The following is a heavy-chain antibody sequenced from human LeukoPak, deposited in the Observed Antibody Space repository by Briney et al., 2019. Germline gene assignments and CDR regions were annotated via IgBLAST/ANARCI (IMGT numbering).Heavy chain of an antibody. J-gene: IGHJ5*02. D-gene: IGHD5-12*01. V-gene: IGHV1-46*01. CDR1: GYTFTGHY. Sequence: VASVKVSCKASGYTFTGHYMHWVRQAPGQGLEWMGIINPSGGSTSYAQKFQGRVTMTRDMSTSTVYMELSSLRSEDTAVYYCARDYVATPAMPLNWFDPWGQGTLVTVSS. CDR2: INPSGGST. CDR3: ARDYVATPAMPLNWFDP.